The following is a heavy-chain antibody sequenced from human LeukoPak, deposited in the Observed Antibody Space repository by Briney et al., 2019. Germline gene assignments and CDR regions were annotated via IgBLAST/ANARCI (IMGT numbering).Heavy chain of an antibody. V-gene: IGHV4-4*07. CDR1: GGSISTFF. D-gene: IGHD3-22*01. CDR2: IYMGTT. J-gene: IGHJ4*02. Sequence: SETLSLTCTVSGGSISTFFWTWIRQSAGKGLEWIGRIYMGTTYYNPSVESRATISVYTSNNRFSLKLTSLTAADTAVYYCARGTEMTSSSGYYSFDYWGRGSLVTVSS. CDR3: ARGTEMTSSSGYYSFDY.